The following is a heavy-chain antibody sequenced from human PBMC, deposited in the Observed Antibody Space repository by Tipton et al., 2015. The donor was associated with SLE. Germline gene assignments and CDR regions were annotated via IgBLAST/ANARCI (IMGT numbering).Heavy chain of an antibody. J-gene: IGHJ6*02. CDR1: GFTFSRYA. Sequence: SLRLSCVASGFTFSRYAMSWGRQAPGKGLEWVSSISSRSRYIYYADLVKGRFTISRDNAKNSLYLQMNSLRAEDTAVYYCARDGPTVTPPYSMDVWGQGTTVTVSS. CDR3: ARDGPTVTPPYSMDV. V-gene: IGHV3-21*01. CDR2: ISSRSRYI. D-gene: IGHD4-17*01.